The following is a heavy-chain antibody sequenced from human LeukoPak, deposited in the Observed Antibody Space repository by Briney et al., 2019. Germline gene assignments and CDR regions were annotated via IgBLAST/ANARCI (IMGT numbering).Heavy chain of an antibody. D-gene: IGHD3-22*01. Sequence: PQTLSLTCTVSGGSISSGDYYWSWIRQSPGKGLEWIGYIYYSGSTYYNPSLKSRVTISVDTSKNQFSLKLSSVTAADTAVYYCARLYYYDSSGLDYWGQGTLVTVSS. CDR1: GGSISSGDYY. J-gene: IGHJ4*02. CDR2: IYYSGST. V-gene: IGHV4-30-4*08. CDR3: ARLYYYDSSGLDY.